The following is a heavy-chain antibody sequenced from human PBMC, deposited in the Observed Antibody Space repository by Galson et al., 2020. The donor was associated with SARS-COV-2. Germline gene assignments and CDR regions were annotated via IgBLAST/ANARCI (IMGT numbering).Heavy chain of an antibody. D-gene: IGHD3-9*01. Sequence: SETLSLTCTVSGGSISSGSYYWSWIRQPAGKGLEWIGRIYTSGSTNYNPSLKSRVTISVDTSKNQFSLKLSSVTAADTAVYYCARDMVRYFDWPSNWFDPWGQGTLVTVSS. J-gene: IGHJ5*02. CDR2: IYTSGST. CDR1: GGSISSGSYY. V-gene: IGHV4-61*02. CDR3: ARDMVRYFDWPSNWFDP.